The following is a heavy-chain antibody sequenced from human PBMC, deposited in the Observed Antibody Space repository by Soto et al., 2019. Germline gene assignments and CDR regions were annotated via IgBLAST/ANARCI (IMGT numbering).Heavy chain of an antibody. D-gene: IGHD4-17*01. CDR1: GGSISSGDYY. J-gene: IGHJ5*02. CDR2: IYYSGST. V-gene: IGHV4-30-4*01. CDR3: ARVRSGLRWLSPPGWFDP. Sequence: QVQLQESGPGLVKPSQTLSLTCTVSGGSISSGDYYWSWIRQPPGKGLEWIGYIYYSGSTYYNPSLKSRVTIPVDKAKKQFSLKLSSVTAADTAVYYCARVRSGLRWLSPPGWFDPWGQGTLVTVSS.